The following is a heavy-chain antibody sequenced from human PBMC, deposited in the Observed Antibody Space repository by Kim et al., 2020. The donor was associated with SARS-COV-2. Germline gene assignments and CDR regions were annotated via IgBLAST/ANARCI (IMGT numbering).Heavy chain of an antibody. CDR3: AKDSTTYDYGDYNREYYFEY. CDR1: GFTFSSYG. CDR2: ISYDGSNK. Sequence: GGSLRLSCAASGFTFSSYGIHWVRQAPGKGLEWVAVISYDGSNKYYADSVKGRFTISRDNSRNTLYLQMNSLRAEDTAVYYCAKDSTTYDYGDYNREYYFEYWGQGTLVTVSS. J-gene: IGHJ4*02. V-gene: IGHV3-30*18. D-gene: IGHD4-17*01.